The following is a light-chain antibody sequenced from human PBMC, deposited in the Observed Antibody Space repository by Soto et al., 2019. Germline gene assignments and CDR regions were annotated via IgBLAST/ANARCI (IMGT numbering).Light chain of an antibody. CDR2: DVS. CDR3: CSYGGSYTWV. CDR1: SGDVGGYNF. V-gene: IGLV2-11*01. J-gene: IGLJ3*02. Sequence: QSALPQPRSVSGSPGQSVTISCTGASGDVGGYNFVSWYQQHPGKAPTLMIFDVSQRPSGVPDRFSGSKSGNTASLTISGLQAEDEADYYCCSYGGSYTWVFGGGTKLTVL.